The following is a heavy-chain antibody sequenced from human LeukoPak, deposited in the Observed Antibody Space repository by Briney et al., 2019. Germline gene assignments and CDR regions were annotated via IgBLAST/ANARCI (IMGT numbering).Heavy chain of an antibody. CDR2: ISGSGGST. V-gene: IGHV3-23*01. J-gene: IGHJ4*02. D-gene: IGHD3-22*01. Sequence: GGSLRLSCAASGFTFSSYAMSWVRQAPGKGLEWVSAISGSGGSTYYADSVEGRFTISRDNSKNTLYLQMNSLRAEDTAVYYCAGAYDSSGYRVYYFDYWGQGTLVTVSS. CDR3: AGAYDSSGYRVYYFDY. CDR1: GFTFSSYA.